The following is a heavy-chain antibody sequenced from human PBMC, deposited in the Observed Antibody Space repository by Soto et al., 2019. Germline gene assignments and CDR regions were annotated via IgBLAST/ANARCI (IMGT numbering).Heavy chain of an antibody. J-gene: IGHJ4*02. CDR3: AREGQLGY. Sequence: ASVKVSCKASGYSFSNYGFSWVRQAPGQGLEWMGWISVQSGNRNYAQTLQGRVTMTTDTSTSTAYMELRSLRSDDTAVYYCAREGQLGYWGQGTLVTVSS. V-gene: IGHV1-18*01. D-gene: IGHD6-6*01. CDR1: GYSFSNYG. CDR2: ISVQSGNR.